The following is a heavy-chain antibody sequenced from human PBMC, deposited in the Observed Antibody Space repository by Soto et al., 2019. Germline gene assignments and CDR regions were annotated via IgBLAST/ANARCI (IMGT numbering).Heavy chain of an antibody. CDR2: ISATGKTT. Sequence: EVQLLESGGGFVQSGGSLRLSCAASKFTISSYGMSWVRQAPGKGLGWVSGISATGKTTYYADSLRGRFTISRDNFANMVYLQMNNLGVDDTAIYFCAKEGRLAKRGVDFWGQGDLVTVSS. V-gene: IGHV3-23*01. J-gene: IGHJ4*02. CDR1: KFTISSYG. CDR3: AKEGRLAKRGVDF.